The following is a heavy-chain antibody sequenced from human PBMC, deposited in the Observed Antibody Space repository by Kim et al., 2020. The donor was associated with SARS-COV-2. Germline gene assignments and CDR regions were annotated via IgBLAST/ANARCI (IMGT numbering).Heavy chain of an antibody. D-gene: IGHD2-15*01. CDR1: GFSVSSNF. V-gene: IGHV3-53*05. CDR2: IYSGTFT. CDR3: ATRYCSGGKCNDWARAYWYFDL. J-gene: IGHJ2*01. Sequence: GGSLRLSCAASGFSVSSNFMAWVRQAPGKGLEWVSVIYSGTFTYYADSVKGRFTISRDNSQNTLDLQMNSLRPEDAAVYYCATRYCSGGKCNDWARAYWYFDLRGRGTVVTVSS.